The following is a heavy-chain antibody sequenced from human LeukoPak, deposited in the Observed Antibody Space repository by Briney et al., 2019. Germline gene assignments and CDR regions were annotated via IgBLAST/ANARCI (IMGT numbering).Heavy chain of an antibody. CDR1: EFSVGSNY. J-gene: IGHJ4*02. D-gene: IGHD3-22*01. CDR2: IYSGGST. Sequence: GGSLRLSCAASEFSVGSNYMTWVRQAPGKGLEWVSLIYSGGSTYYADSVKGRFTISRDNAKNSLYLQMNSLRAEDTAVYYCASDYYYDSSGLDYWGQGTLVTVSS. V-gene: IGHV3-66*01. CDR3: ASDYYYDSSGLDY.